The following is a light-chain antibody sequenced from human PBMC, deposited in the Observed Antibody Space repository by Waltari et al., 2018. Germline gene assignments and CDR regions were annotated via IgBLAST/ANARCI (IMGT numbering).Light chain of an antibody. CDR3: ASYTSANTVL. CDR1: RSGLGFYNF. V-gene: IGLV2-14*03. J-gene: IGLJ2*01. CDR2: DVS. Sequence: QSGLTQPASVSGSPGQSITISCTGTRSGLGFYNFVSWYQQHPGKAPKLVIFDVSRWPSGVSHRFSGSKSGNTASLTISGLQAEDEAAYYCASYTSANTVLFGGGTKVTVL.